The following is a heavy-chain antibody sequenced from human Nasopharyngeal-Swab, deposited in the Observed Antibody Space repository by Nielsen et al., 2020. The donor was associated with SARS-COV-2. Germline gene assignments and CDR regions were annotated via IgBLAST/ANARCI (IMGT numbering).Heavy chain of an antibody. CDR3: ARWSVAQTPQPYGMDV. J-gene: IGHJ6*02. CDR1: GGSFSGYY. Sequence: SETLSLTCAVYGGSFSGYYWSWIRQPPGKGLEWIGEINHSGSTNYNPSLKSRVTISVDTSKNQFSLKLSSVTAADTAVCYCARWSVAQTPQPYGMDVWGQGTTVTVSS. CDR2: INHSGST. V-gene: IGHV4-34*01. D-gene: IGHD6-19*01.